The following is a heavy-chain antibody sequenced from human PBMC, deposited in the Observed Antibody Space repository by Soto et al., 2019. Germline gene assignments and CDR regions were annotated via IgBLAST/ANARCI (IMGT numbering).Heavy chain of an antibody. CDR1: GGSISSGEYY. Sequence: QVQLQESGPGLVKPSQTLSLTCTVSGGSISSGEYYWSWIRQPPGKGLEWIGYIYYSGSTYYNPSLKSRVTISEDTSTNQFSLKMSSVTAADTAVYYCARDLNTYYFDFWGQGTLVTVSS. D-gene: IGHD3-16*01. V-gene: IGHV4-30-4*01. CDR3: ARDLNTYYFDF. J-gene: IGHJ4*02. CDR2: IYYSGST.